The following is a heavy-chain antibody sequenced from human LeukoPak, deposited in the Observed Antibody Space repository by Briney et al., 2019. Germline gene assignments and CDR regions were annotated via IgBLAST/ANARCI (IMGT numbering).Heavy chain of an antibody. CDR3: AKENYYESSGYVDY. Sequence: GGSLRLSCTASGFTFRNYEMSWVRQAPGKGLEWVAVISNDGSNKHYADSVKGRFTISRDNSKNTLYLQMNSLRAEDTAVYYCAKENYYESSGYVDYWGQGTLVTVSS. D-gene: IGHD3-22*01. V-gene: IGHV3-30*18. J-gene: IGHJ4*02. CDR2: ISNDGSNK. CDR1: GFTFRNYE.